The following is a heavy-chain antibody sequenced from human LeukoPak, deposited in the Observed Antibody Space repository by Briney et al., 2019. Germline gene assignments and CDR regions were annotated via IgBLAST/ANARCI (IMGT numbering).Heavy chain of an antibody. CDR1: GYTFTSYG. Sequence: GASVKVSCKASGYTFTSYGISWVRQAPGQGLEWMGWISAYNGNTNYAQKLQGRGTMTTDTSTSTAYMELRSLRSDDTAVYYCAREGYYDSSGYTASDPWGQGTLATVSS. V-gene: IGHV1-18*04. CDR3: AREGYYDSSGYTASDP. D-gene: IGHD3-22*01. CDR2: ISAYNGNT. J-gene: IGHJ5*02.